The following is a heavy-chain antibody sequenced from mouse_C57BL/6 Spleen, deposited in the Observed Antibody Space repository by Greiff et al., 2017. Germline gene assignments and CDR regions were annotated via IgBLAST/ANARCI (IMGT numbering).Heavy chain of an antibody. CDR2: ISYDGSN. CDR1: GYSITSGYY. Sequence: EVKLMESGPGLVKPSQSLSLTCSVTGYSITSGYYWNWIRQFPGNKLEWMGYISYDGSNNYNPSLKNRISITRDTSKNQFFLKLNSVTTEDTATYYCARGVDYDYDDGYFDYWGQGTTLTVSS. D-gene: IGHD2-4*01. V-gene: IGHV3-6*01. J-gene: IGHJ2*01. CDR3: ARGVDYDYDDGYFDY.